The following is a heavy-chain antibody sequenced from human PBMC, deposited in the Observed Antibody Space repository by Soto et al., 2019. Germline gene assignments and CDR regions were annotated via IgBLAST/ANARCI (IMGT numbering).Heavy chain of an antibody. CDR1: GFTFSTYG. CDR3: AKGFSDSVIDY. V-gene: IGHV3-30*18. D-gene: IGHD3-10*01. CDR2: ISYDGSNK. J-gene: IGHJ4*02. Sequence: QVQLVESGGGVVQPGRSLRLSCAASGFTFSTYGMHWVRQAPGKGLEWVAVISYDGSNKYYADSVKGRFTISRDNSKNTRYLQMSSLRAEDTAVYYCAKGFSDSVIDYWGQGTLVTVSS.